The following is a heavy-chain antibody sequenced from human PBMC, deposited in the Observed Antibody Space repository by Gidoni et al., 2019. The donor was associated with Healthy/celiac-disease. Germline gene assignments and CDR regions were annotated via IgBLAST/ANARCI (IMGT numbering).Heavy chain of an antibody. CDR1: GFSLSTSGVG. CDR3: AHEYTTTPFDY. CDR2: IYWNDDK. V-gene: IGHV2-5*01. D-gene: IGHD6-6*01. J-gene: IGHJ4*02. Sequence: QLPLKESGPTLVKPTQTLTLTCPFSGFSLSTSGVGVGWIRQPPGKALEWLALIYWNDDKRYSPSLKSRLTITKDTSKNQVVLTMTNMDPVDTATYYCAHEYTTTPFDYWGQGTLVTVSS.